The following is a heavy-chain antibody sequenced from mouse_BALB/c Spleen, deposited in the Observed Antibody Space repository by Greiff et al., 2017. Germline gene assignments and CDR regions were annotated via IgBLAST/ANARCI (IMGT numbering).Heavy chain of an antibody. V-gene: IGHV1-69*01. J-gene: IGHJ4*01. CDR1: GYTFTDYW. CDR3: ARSYGNPYYAMDY. D-gene: IGHD2-1*01. CDR2: IDTSDSYT. Sequence: QVQLQQSGAELVMPGASVKMSCKASGYTFTDYWMHWVQQRPGQGLEWIGAIDTSDSYTSYNQKFKGKATLTVDESASTAYMQLSSLTSEDSAVYYCARSYGNPYYAMDYWGQGTSVTVSS.